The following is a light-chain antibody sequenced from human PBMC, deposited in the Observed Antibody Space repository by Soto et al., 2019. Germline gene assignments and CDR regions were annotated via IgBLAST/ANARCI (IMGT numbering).Light chain of an antibody. CDR3: SSYTTNSIPVV. V-gene: IGLV2-14*01. Sequence: QSVLTQPASVSGSPGQSITISCTGTSGDIGGYNYVSWYQQHPGKAPKLLISEVSNRPSGVSHRFSGSKSGNTASLTISGIMTEDEAHYYCSSYTTNSIPVVFGGGTQLTVL. CDR2: EVS. J-gene: IGLJ2*01. CDR1: SGDIGGYNY.